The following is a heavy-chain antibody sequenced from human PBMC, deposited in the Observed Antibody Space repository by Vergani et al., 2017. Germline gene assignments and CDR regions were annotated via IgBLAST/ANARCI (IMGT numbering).Heavy chain of an antibody. CDR1: GYTFTGYY. Sequence: QVQVVQSGAEVKKSGASVKVSCKASGYTFTGYYMHWVRQAPGQGLEWMGWINPNSGGTNYAQKFQGRVTMTRDTSISTAYMELSRLRSDDTAVYYCARELGYYGSGSVDYWGQGTLVTVSS. J-gene: IGHJ4*02. CDR2: INPNSGGT. V-gene: IGHV1-2*02. D-gene: IGHD3-10*01. CDR3: ARELGYYGSGSVDY.